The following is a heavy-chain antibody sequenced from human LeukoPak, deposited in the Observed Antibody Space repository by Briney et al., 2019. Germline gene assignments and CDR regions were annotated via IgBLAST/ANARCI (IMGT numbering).Heavy chain of an antibody. D-gene: IGHD2-2*01. V-gene: IGHV4-39*01. CDR2: INYSRST. J-gene: IGHJ3*02. Sequence: SGTLSLSCTDSGGSISNRSYYWACIRQPPGKGREWIGSINYSRSTYYNPSLKRRLTISVDTSKSQFSLKLSSVTAADTAVYYCARHSPAATEGFHIWGQGTMVTVSS. CDR3: ARHSPAATEGFHI. CDR1: GGSISNRSYY.